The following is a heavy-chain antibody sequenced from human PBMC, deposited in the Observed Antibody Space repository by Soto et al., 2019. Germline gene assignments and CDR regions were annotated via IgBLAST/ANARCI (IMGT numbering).Heavy chain of an antibody. V-gene: IGHV1-2*02. Sequence: VASVKVSCKASGYTFTDYYMHWVRQAPGQGLEWMGWINPNSGGTDYAQNFQGRIIMTRDTSISTAYMDLSRLTSDDTAVYYCARAGGSGGAWFDYWGQGTLVTVSS. CDR3: ARAGGSGGAWFDY. J-gene: IGHJ4*02. CDR1: GYTFTDYY. D-gene: IGHD2-21*02. CDR2: INPNSGGT.